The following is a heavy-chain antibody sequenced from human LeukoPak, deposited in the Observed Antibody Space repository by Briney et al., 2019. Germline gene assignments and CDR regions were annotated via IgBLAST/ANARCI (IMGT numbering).Heavy chain of an antibody. J-gene: IGHJ6*03. CDR3: ARGPVPKYYNYMDV. CDR2: LSSSGSS. D-gene: IGHD2-2*01. V-gene: IGHV4-61*02. Sequence: PSETLSLTCTVSGGSISSGSYYWSWIRQPAGKGLEWIGRLSSSGSSNYISSLKSRASISLDTSKNQFSLNLTSVTAADTAVYYCARGPVPKYYNYMDVWGTGTTVTISS. CDR1: GGSISSGSYY.